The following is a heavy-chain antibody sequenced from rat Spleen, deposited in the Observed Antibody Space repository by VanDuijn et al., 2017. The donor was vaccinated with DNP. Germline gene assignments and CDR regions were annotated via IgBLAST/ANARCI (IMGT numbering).Heavy chain of an antibody. Sequence: EVQLQESGPGLVKPSQSLSLTCSVTGYSITSNYWGWIRNFPGNKMEWIGHISYSGDTTYNPSLKSRISITRDTSENQFFLQLNSVTTEDTATYCCASPRNYASLGFAYWGRGTLVTVSS. J-gene: IGHJ3*01. D-gene: IGHD1-11*01. V-gene: IGHV3-1*01. CDR1: GYSITSNY. CDR2: ISYSGDT. CDR3: ASPRNYASLGFAY.